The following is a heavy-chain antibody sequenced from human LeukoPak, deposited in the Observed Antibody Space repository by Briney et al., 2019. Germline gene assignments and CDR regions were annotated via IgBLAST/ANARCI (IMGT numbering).Heavy chain of an antibody. Sequence: ASVKVSCKASGYTFTSYAMNWVRQAPGQGLEWMGWINTNTGNPTYAQGFTGRFVFSLDTSVSTAYLQISSLKAEDTAVYYCARDVDGGMVRGVLKYNWFDPWGQGTLVTVSS. V-gene: IGHV7-4-1*02. CDR2: INTNTGNP. D-gene: IGHD3-10*01. J-gene: IGHJ5*02. CDR1: GYTFTSYA. CDR3: ARDVDGGMVRGVLKYNWFDP.